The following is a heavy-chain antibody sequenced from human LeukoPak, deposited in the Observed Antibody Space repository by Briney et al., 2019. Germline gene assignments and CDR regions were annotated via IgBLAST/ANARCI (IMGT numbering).Heavy chain of an antibody. CDR2: IYSGGST. CDR1: GFAVSSNY. CDR3: AKFRADSSGWPFDY. V-gene: IGHV3-53*01. J-gene: IGHJ4*02. Sequence: PGESLRLSCAASGFAVSSNYMSWVRQALGKGLEWVSVIYSGGSTYYADSVKGRFTISRDNSKNTLYLQMNSLRAEDTAIYYCAKFRADSSGWPFDYWGQGTLVTVSS. D-gene: IGHD6-19*01.